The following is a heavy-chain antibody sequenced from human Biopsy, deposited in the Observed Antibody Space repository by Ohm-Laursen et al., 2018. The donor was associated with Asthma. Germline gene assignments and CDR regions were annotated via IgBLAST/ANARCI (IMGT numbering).Heavy chain of an antibody. D-gene: IGHD3-10*01. CDR1: GGSVSTGSYY. J-gene: IGHJ6*02. V-gene: IGHV4-61*01. CDR2: IYYTGSD. CDR3: ARGPNYHGSGRAPIGMDV. Sequence: SDTLSLTCIVSGGSVSTGSYYWSWIRQPPGKGLEWLGYIYYTGSDNYNPSLKSRVTISVDTSKNQFSLRLNSVTAADTAVYYCARGPNYHGSGRAPIGMDVWGQGTTVTVSS.